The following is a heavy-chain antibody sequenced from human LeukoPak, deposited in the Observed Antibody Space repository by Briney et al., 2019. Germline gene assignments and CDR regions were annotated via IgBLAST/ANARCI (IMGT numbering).Heavy chain of an antibody. J-gene: IGHJ4*02. D-gene: IGHD6-13*01. CDR1: GGSISSYY. Sequence: SETLSLTCTVSGGSISSYYWSWIRQPPGKGLEWIGYIYYSGSTNYNPSLKSRVTISVDTSKNQFSLKLSSVTAADTAVYYRARSYSSSWPRDWGQGTLVTVSS. CDR2: IYYSGST. V-gene: IGHV4-59*01. CDR3: ARSYSSSWPRD.